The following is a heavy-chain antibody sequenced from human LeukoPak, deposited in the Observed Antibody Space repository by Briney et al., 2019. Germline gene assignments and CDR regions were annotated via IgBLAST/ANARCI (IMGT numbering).Heavy chain of an antibody. CDR1: GFTFSNAW. V-gene: IGHV3-15*01. CDR2: IKSETDGGTT. CDR3: TAPTCSGGSCYPNPYYYYYGMDV. J-gene: IGHJ6*02. D-gene: IGHD2-15*01. Sequence: PGGSLRLSCAASGFTFSNAWMSWVRQAPGKGLEWVGRIKSETDGGTTDYAASVKGIFTISRDDSKNTLYLQMNSLKTEDTAVYYCTAPTCSGGSCYPNPYYYYYGMDVWGQGTTVTVSS.